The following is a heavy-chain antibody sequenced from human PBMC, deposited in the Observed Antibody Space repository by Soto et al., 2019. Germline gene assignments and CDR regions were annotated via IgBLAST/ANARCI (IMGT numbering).Heavy chain of an antibody. J-gene: IGHJ4*02. V-gene: IGHV3-23*01. D-gene: IGHD2-15*01. CDR1: GFSFATYA. CDR3: ARDKVVGATSGSYFDY. CDR2: ITGNGGIT. Sequence: PGGSLRLSCVASGFSFATYAMNWVRQAPGKGLEWVSVITGNGGITYYADSVKGRFTVSRDNSKNTLYLQMNSLRAEDTAAYYCARDKVVGATSGSYFDYWGQGILVTVSS.